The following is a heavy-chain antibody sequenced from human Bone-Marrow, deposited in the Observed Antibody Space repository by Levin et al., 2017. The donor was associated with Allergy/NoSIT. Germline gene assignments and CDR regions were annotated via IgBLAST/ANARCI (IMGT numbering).Heavy chain of an antibody. CDR2: IKPDGSDK. CDR3: ARDSFSTSSGLDYYYGMDV. CDR1: GFTLSQYW. J-gene: IGHJ6*02. V-gene: IGHV3-7*01. D-gene: IGHD2-2*01. Sequence: PGESLKISCVASGFTLSQYWMTWVRQAPGKGLEWVAKIKPDGSDKFYADSLKGRLTISRDNTRKSLSLQINNLRAEDTAVYYCARDSFSTSSGLDYYYGMDVWGQGTTVTVSS.